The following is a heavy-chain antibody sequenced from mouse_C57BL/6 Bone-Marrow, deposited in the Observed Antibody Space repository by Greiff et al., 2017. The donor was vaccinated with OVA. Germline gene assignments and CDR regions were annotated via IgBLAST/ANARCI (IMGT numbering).Heavy chain of an antibody. V-gene: IGHV4-1*01. J-gene: IGHJ4*01. CDR2: INPDSSTI. CDR3: ARLWPHAMDY. CDR1: GIAFSSYW. D-gene: IGHD1-1*02. Sequence: EVQVEESGAGLVQPGGSLKLSCAASGIAFSSYWMSWVRRAPGKGLEWIGEINPDSSTINYAPSLKDKFIISRDNAKNTLYLQMSIVRSEDTALYYCARLWPHAMDYWGQGTSVTVSS.